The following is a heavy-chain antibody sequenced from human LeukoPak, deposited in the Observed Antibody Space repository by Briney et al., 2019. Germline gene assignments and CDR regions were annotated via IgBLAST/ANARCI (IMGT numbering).Heavy chain of an antibody. Sequence: GGSLRLSCAASGFTFSSYGMHWVRQAPGKGLEWVAVISYDGSNKYYADSVKGRFTISRDNSKNTLYLQMNSLRAEDTAVYYCAKTVGATRGAFDIWGQGTMVTVSS. CDR3: AKTVGATRGAFDI. CDR2: ISYDGSNK. CDR1: GFTFSSYG. D-gene: IGHD1-26*01. V-gene: IGHV3-30*18. J-gene: IGHJ3*02.